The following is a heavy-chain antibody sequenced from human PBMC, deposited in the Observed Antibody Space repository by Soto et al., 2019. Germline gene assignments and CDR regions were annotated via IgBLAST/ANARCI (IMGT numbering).Heavy chain of an antibody. D-gene: IGHD3-10*01. Sequence: ITLKESGPTLVKPTQTLTLTCTFSGFSLNTGGVGVGWVRQPRGKAMEWLALIYWDDDERYRPSLSSRRNITQEPINIPVVLTMTNMDPEDTATYFCVRNWRYYGGDYYYGMDAWGQGTTVTVSS. CDR3: VRNWRYYGGDYYYGMDA. CDR1: GFSLNTGGVG. V-gene: IGHV2-5*02. J-gene: IGHJ6*02. CDR2: IYWDDDE.